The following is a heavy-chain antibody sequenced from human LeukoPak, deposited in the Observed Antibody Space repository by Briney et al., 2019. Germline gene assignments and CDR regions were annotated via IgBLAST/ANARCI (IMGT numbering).Heavy chain of an antibody. CDR3: AKDGAHYDSSGAQGHY. J-gene: IGHJ4*02. V-gene: IGHV3-23*01. CDR2: ISGSGGST. Sequence: GGSLRLSCAASGFTFSSYAMSWVRQAPRKGLEWVSAISGSGGSTYYADSVKGRFTISRDNSKNTLYLQMNSLRAEDTAVYYCAKDGAHYDSSGAQGHYWGQGTLVTVSS. D-gene: IGHD3-22*01. CDR1: GFTFSSYA.